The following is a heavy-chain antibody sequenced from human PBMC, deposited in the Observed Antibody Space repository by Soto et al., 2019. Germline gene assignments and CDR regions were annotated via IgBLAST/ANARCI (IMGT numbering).Heavy chain of an antibody. Sequence: SVKVSCKASGGTFSSYTISWVRQAPGQGLEWMGRIIPILGIANYAQKFQGRVTITADKSTSTAYMELSSLRSEDTAVYYCARGPNSVTRYYYYYMDVWGKGTTVTVSS. D-gene: IGHD4-17*01. CDR2: IIPILGIA. V-gene: IGHV1-69*02. J-gene: IGHJ6*03. CDR1: GGTFSSYT. CDR3: ARGPNSVTRYYYYYMDV.